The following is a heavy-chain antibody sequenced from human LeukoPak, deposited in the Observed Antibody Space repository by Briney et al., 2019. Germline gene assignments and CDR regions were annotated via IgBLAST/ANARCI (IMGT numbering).Heavy chain of an antibody. CDR1: GGSIRSYY. CDR3: ARGGYNLEAFDV. Sequence: PSQTLSLTCTVSGGSIRSYYWNWIRQPPGKGLGWIGYIYYTGSTKYNPSLKSRLTISVDTSKNQFSLKLSSVTAADTAVYYCARGGYNLEAFDVWGQGTMVTVSS. J-gene: IGHJ3*01. V-gene: IGHV4-59*08. D-gene: IGHD5-24*01. CDR2: IYYTGST.